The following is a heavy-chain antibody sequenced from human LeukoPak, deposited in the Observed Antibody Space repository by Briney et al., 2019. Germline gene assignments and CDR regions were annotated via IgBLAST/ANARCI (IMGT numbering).Heavy chain of an antibody. Sequence: GGSLRLSCTVSGFTFSSYAMSWVRQAPGKGLEWVSGITGSGDSTYYADSVKGRFTISRDNAQSSLHLQMNRLRAEDTAIYYCARDLTVAGPIDCWGQGTLVTVSS. J-gene: IGHJ4*02. CDR3: ARDLTVAGPIDC. V-gene: IGHV3-23*01. CDR1: GFTFSSYA. D-gene: IGHD6-19*01. CDR2: ITGSGDST.